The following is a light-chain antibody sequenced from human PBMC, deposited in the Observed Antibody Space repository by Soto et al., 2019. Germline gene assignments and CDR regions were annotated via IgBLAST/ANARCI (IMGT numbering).Light chain of an antibody. CDR3: QQYVDSHPYT. V-gene: IGKV3-20*01. Sequence: EVVLTQSPGTTSLSPGERATISCRASQGVRSNYLDWYQQKPGQDPRLLIYGVSARATGIPDRFSGSGSGTDFTLTISRLEPEDFAVFYCQQYVDSHPYTFGQGTKVEIK. CDR1: QGVRSNY. J-gene: IGKJ2*01. CDR2: GVS.